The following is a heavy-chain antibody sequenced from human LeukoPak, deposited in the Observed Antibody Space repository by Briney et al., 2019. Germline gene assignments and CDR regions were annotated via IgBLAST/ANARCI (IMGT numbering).Heavy chain of an antibody. Sequence: LETLSLTCTVSGYSISSGYYWGWIRQPPGKGLEWIGSIYHSGSTYYNPSLKSRVTISVDTSKNQFSLKLSSVTAADTAVYYCARDSPSGDLYYFDYWGQGTLVTVSS. CDR3: ARDSPSGDLYYFDY. CDR1: GYSISSGYY. V-gene: IGHV4-38-2*02. J-gene: IGHJ4*02. CDR2: IYHSGST. D-gene: IGHD7-27*01.